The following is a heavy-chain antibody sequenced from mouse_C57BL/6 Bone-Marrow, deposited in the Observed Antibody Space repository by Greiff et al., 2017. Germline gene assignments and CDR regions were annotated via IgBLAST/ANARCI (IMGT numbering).Heavy chain of an antibody. CDR2: ISGGGGNT. J-gene: IGHJ2*01. Sequence: DVKLVESGGGLVKPGGSLKLSCEASGFTFSSYTMSWVRQTPEKRLEWVATISGGGGNTYYPDSVKGRFTISRDNAKNTLYLQMSSLRSEDTALYYCARNARFYYYGSSYGYFDYWGQGTTLTVSS. V-gene: IGHV5-9*01. CDR1: GFTFSSYT. D-gene: IGHD1-1*01. CDR3: ARNARFYYYGSSYGYFDY.